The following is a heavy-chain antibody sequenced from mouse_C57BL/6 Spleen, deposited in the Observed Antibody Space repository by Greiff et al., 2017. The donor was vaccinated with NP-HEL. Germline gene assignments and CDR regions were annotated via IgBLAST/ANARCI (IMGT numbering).Heavy chain of an antibody. V-gene: IGHV1-52*01. J-gene: IGHJ1*03. Sequence: QVQLQQPGAELVRPGSSVKLSCKASGYTFTSYWMHWVKQRPIQGLEWIGNIDPSDSETHYNQKFKDKATLTVDKSSSTAYMQLSSLTSEDSAVYYCARFITTVVYWYFDVWGTGTTVTVSS. CDR3: ARFITTVVYWYFDV. D-gene: IGHD1-1*01. CDR2: IDPSDSET. CDR1: GYTFTSYW.